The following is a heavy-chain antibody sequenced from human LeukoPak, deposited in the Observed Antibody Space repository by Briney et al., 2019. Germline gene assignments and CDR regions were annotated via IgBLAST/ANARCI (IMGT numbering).Heavy chain of an antibody. V-gene: IGHV1-24*01. CDR2: FDPEDGET. CDR1: GYTLTELS. D-gene: IGHD1-26*01. CDR3: ATDPRIVGATSDAFDI. Sequence: ASVKVSCKVSGYTLTELSMHRVRQAPGKGLEWMGGFDPEDGETIYAQKFQGRVTMTEDTSTDTAYMELSSLRSEDTAVYYCATDPRIVGATSDAFDIWGQGTMVTVSS. J-gene: IGHJ3*02.